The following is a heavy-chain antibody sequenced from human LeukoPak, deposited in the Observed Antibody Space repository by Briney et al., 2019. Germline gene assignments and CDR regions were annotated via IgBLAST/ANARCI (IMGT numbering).Heavy chain of an antibody. Sequence: PSETLSLTCTVSGGSISNYYWSWIRQPPGKGLEWIGYIYYSGSTNYNPSLKSRVTISVDTSKNQFSLNLSSVTAADTAMYYCASADLWSGYYNYWGQGTLVTVSS. J-gene: IGHJ4*02. V-gene: IGHV4-59*01. CDR1: GGSISNYY. D-gene: IGHD3-3*01. CDR2: IYYSGST. CDR3: ASADLWSGYYNY.